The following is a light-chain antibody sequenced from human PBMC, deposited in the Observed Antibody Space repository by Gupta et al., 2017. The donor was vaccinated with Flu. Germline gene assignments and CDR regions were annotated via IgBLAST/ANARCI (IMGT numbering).Light chain of an antibody. CDR2: EAS. V-gene: IGKV3-11*01. Sequence: PGTLPLYPGETAAFSCRASEIFNKDVAGHQQRPGPAARLFIYEASKRATGTPARFSGSGSGTDFTLTISSLEAEDFAVYYCQQRIHWPETFGQGTKVEIK. J-gene: IGKJ1*01. CDR1: EIFNKD. CDR3: QQRIHWPET.